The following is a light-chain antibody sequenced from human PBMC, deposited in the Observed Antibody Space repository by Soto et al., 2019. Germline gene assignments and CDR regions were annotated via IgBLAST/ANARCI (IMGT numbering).Light chain of an antibody. V-gene: IGLV3-21*04. J-gene: IGLJ2*01. Sequence: SYELTQPPSVAVAPGETASITCGGNNIGSKSVHWYQQKPGQAPVLVIYYDNDRPSGIPERFSGSNSGNTATLTISRVEAGDEADYYCQVWDTGSDHLVLGGGTQLTVL. CDR3: QVWDTGSDHLV. CDR2: YDN. CDR1: NIGSKS.